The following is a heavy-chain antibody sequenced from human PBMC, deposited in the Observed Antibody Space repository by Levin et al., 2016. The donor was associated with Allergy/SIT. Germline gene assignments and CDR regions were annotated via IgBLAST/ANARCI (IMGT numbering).Heavy chain of an antibody. D-gene: IGHD3-10*01. V-gene: IGHV3-21*01. CDR3: ARQDYYDAFDI. J-gene: IGHJ3*02. CDR2: ISSSSSYI. Sequence: WIRQPPGKGLEWVSSISSSSSYIYYADSVKGRFTISRDNAKNSLYLQMNSLRAEDTAVYYCARQDYYDAFDIWGQGTMVTVSS.